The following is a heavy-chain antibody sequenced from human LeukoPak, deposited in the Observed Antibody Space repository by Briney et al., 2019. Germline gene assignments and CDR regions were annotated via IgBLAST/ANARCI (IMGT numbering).Heavy chain of an antibody. CDR2: IYYSGST. CDR1: GGSISSHY. Sequence: PSETLSLTCTVSGGSISSHYWSWIRQPPGKGLEWIGYIYYSGSTNYNPSLKSRVTISVDPSKNQFSLKLSSVTAADTAVYYCAREGSSSSPGYYYYYMDVWGKGTTVTVSS. CDR3: AREGSSSSPGYYYYYMDV. J-gene: IGHJ6*03. D-gene: IGHD6-6*01. V-gene: IGHV4-59*11.